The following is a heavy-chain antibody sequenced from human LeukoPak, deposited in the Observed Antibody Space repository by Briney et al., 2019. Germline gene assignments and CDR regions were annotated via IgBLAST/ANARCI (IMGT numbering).Heavy chain of an antibody. Sequence: GASVKVSCKASGYTFTGYYMHWVRQAPGQGLEWRGWIKPNSGGTNYAQKFQGRVTMTRDTSINTAYMELSRLRSDDTAVYYCASSEMTTVTTLDYWGQGTLVTVSS. CDR1: GYTFTGYY. D-gene: IGHD4-17*01. CDR2: IKPNSGGT. J-gene: IGHJ4*02. CDR3: ASSEMTTVTTLDY. V-gene: IGHV1-2*02.